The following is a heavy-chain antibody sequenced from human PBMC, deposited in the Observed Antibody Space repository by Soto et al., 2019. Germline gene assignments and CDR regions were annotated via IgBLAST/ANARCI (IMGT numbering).Heavy chain of an antibody. V-gene: IGHV4-59*01. CDR3: AGALLGYCSGGSCYSASYYYYGMDV. J-gene: IGHJ6*02. D-gene: IGHD2-15*01. CDR1: GGSIISYY. CDR2: IYYSGST. Sequence: SETLSLTCTVSGGSIISYYWSWILQPPGKGLEWIGYIYYSGSTNYNPSLKSRVTISVDTSKNQFSLKLSSVTAADTAVYYCAGALLGYCSGGSCYSASYYYYGMDVWGHGTTVTVSS.